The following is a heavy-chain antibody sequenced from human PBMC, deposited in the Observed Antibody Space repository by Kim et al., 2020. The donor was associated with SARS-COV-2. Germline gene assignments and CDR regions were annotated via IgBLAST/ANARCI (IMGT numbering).Heavy chain of an antibody. Sequence: SETLSLTCTVSGRSISSSSYYWGWIRQPPGKGLEWIGSIYYSGSTYYNPSLKSRVTISVDTSKNQFSLKLSSVTAADTAVYYCASPWRSSWYLGSFDYWGQGTLVTVSS. CDR2: IYYSGST. CDR3: ASPWRSSWYLGSFDY. CDR1: GRSISSSSYY. V-gene: IGHV4-39*01. J-gene: IGHJ4*02. D-gene: IGHD6-13*01.